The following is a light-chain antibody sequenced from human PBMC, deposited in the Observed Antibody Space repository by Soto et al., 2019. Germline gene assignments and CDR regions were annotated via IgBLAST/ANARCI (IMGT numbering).Light chain of an antibody. CDR2: DVN. J-gene: IGLJ7*02. CDR3: GSFTPTTTGV. V-gene: IGLV2-14*03. CDR1: DSDIGGYDY. Sequence: QSALTQPASVSGSPGQSIAISCTGTDSDIGGYDYVSWYQQHPGKAPKLMLYDVNNRPSGVSNRFSGSKSGNTASLTISGLRAEDETTYYWGSFTPTTTGVFGGGPQLPAL.